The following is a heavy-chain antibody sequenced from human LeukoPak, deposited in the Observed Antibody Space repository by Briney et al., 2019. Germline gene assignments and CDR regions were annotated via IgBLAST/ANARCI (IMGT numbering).Heavy chain of an antibody. CDR2: IRSSGSTI. J-gene: IGHJ6*03. D-gene: IGHD3/OR15-3a*01. Sequence: PGGSLRLSCAVSGFTFSDYYTSWIRQAPGKGLEWVSYIRSSGSTIYYADSVKGRFTISRDNAKNSLYLQMNSLRAEDTAVYYCARDAVRFGGKILRLVRNYYMDVWGKGTTVTVSS. V-gene: IGHV3-11*04. CDR1: GFTFSDYY. CDR3: ARDAVRFGGKILRLVRNYYMDV.